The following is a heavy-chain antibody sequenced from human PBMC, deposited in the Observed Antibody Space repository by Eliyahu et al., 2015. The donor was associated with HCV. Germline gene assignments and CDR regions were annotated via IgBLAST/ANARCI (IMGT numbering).Heavy chain of an antibody. D-gene: IGHD3-3*01. CDR1: GFXFTRYG. V-gene: IGHV3-30*18. CDR3: AKDQGFLQWLCSDN. CDR2: ISYDGSNK. J-gene: IGHJ4*02. Sequence: QVQLVESGGGVVQPGGSLRXSCAASGFXFTRYGMHWVRQAPGKGLEGVXVISYDGSNKYHADSVKGRFTISRDDSRNTLYLQMNSLRIEDTAVYYCAKDQGFLQWLCSDNWGQGTLVTVSS.